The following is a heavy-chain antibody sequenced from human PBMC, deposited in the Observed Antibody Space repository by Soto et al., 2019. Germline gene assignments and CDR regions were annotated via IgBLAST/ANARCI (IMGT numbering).Heavy chain of an antibody. J-gene: IGHJ4*02. CDR2: IYHSGST. Sequence: SETLSLTCGVSGNTFSTGGFSWAWIRQPPGKALEWIGYIYHSGSTYYNPSLKSRVTISVDRSKNQFSLKLSSVTAADTAVYYCARVPDYWGQGTLVTVSS. CDR1: GNTFSTGGFS. V-gene: IGHV4-30-2*01. CDR3: ARVPDY.